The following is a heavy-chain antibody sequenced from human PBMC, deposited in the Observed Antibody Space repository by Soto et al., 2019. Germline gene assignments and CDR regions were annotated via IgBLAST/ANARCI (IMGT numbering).Heavy chain of an antibody. CDR3: ARGPLWLTYYYDSSGYLQSQGFDY. D-gene: IGHD3-22*01. CDR2: INHSGST. V-gene: IGHV4-34*01. CDR1: GGSFSGYH. Sequence: KTSETLSLTCAVYGGSFSGYHWSWIRQPPGKGLEWIGEINHSGSTNYNPSLKSRVTISVDTSKNQFSLKLSSVTAADTAVYYCARGPLWLTYYYDSSGYLQSQGFDYWGQGTLVTVSS. J-gene: IGHJ4*02.